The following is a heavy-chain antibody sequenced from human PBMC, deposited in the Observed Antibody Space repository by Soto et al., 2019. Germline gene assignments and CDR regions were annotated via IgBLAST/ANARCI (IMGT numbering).Heavy chain of an antibody. V-gene: IGHV1-18*01. J-gene: IGHJ4*02. D-gene: IGHD2-21*02. Sequence: QVQLVQSGAEVKKPGASVKVSCTTSGYTFSKYGITWIRQAPGQGLEYMGWISTYNGNTDYAQKLQGRVTMTTDTSTNTAYMGLRSLRSDATAVFYCATDGVVTASPFDYWGQGTLVTVSS. CDR3: ATDGVVTASPFDY. CDR1: GYTFSKYG. CDR2: ISTYNGNT.